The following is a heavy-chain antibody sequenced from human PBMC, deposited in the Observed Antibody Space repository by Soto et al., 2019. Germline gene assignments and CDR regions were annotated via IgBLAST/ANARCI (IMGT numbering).Heavy chain of an antibody. D-gene: IGHD6-19*01. V-gene: IGHV3-23*01. CDR2: ISGSGIST. CDR1: GFTFSSYA. Sequence: GGSLRLSCAASGFTFSSYAMSWVRQAPGKGLEWVSAISGSGISTYFADSVKGRFSISRDNSKNTLYLQMNSLRAEDTAVYYCAKEFDHSSGWADFDYWGQGAVLTVSS. J-gene: IGHJ4*02. CDR3: AKEFDHSSGWADFDY.